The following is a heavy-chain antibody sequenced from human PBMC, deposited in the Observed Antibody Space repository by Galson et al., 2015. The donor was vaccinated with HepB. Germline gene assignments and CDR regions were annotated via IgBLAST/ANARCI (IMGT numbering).Heavy chain of an antibody. D-gene: IGHD3-22*01. CDR2: INTYNRET. V-gene: IGHV1-18*01. CDR3: ARSHDSSGLNAFDI. J-gene: IGHJ3*02. Sequence: SVKVSCKASGYTFSSYSITWVRQAPGQGLEWMGWINTYNRETKYAQKFQGRVTMTRDTSISTAYMELSRLRSDDTAVYYCARSHDSSGLNAFDIWGQGTMVTVSS. CDR1: GYTFSSYS.